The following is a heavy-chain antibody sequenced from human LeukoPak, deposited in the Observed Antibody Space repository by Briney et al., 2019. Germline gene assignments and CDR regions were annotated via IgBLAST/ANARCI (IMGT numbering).Heavy chain of an antibody. CDR1: GYTFTGYC. D-gene: IGHD6-13*01. Sequence: ASVKVSCKASGYTFTGYCMHWVRQAPGQGLEWMGWINTYNGNTNYAQKVQGRVTMTTDTSTRTAYMELRSLRSDDTAIYYCARDLVSGNGYTSSCYYWGQGTQVTVSS. CDR3: ARDLVSGNGYTSSCYY. V-gene: IGHV1-18*04. CDR2: INTYNGNT. J-gene: IGHJ4*02.